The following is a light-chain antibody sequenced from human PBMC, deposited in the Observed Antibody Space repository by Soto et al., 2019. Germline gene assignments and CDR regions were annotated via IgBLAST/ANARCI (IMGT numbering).Light chain of an antibody. J-gene: IGKJ5*01. Sequence: VLTPTPTPLSLSPGGRAFLSCRASQSVAGSLAWYQQKPGQAPRLLIYDISTWDAAIPARFSGSGSGTDFTLTVSSLQPEDFALYYCQQRSSQLTFGQGTRLDIK. CDR1: QSVAGS. V-gene: IGKV3-11*01. CDR3: QQRSSQLT. CDR2: DIS.